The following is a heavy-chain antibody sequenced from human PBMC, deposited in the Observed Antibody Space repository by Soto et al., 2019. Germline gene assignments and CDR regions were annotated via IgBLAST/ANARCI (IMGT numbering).Heavy chain of an antibody. J-gene: IGHJ4*02. V-gene: IGHV4-38-2*02. CDR3: ARDYDYDSSGYYLPIDY. D-gene: IGHD3-22*01. CDR1: GYSISSGYY. CDR2: IYHRGST. Sequence: SETLSLTCAVSGYSISSGYYWGWIRQPPGKGLERIGRIYHRGSTYYNPSLKSRVTISVDTSKNQFSLKLSSVTAADTAVYYCARDYDYDSSGYYLPIDYWGQGTLVTVSS.